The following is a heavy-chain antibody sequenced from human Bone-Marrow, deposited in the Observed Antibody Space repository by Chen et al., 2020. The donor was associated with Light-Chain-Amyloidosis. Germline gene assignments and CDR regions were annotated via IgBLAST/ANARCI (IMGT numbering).Heavy chain of an antibody. V-gene: IGHV5-51*01. CDR3: ARRRDGYNFDY. Sequence: EVQLEQSGPEVKKPGESLKISCKGYGYTFPNYWIGWVRQMPGKGLEWMGVIYPDDSDARYSPSFEGQVTISADKSITTAYLQWRSLKASDTAMYYCARRRDGYNFDYWGQGTLVTVSS. D-gene: IGHD5-12*01. CDR1: GYTFPNYW. CDR2: IYPDDSDA. J-gene: IGHJ4*02.